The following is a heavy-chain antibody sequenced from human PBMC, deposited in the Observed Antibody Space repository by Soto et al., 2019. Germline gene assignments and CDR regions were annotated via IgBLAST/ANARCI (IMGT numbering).Heavy chain of an antibody. CDR3: ARGRDQPPVGLYFDS. D-gene: IGHD1-26*01. Sequence: QVQLVQSGAEVKKPGSSVKVSCKASGDAFTNYIFDWVRQAPGQGLEWMGGIIPMFGTPKYARTFQDRVTISADVSTGTAYLELTSLRFEDTAVYYCARGRDQPPVGLYFDSWGEGTRVTVSS. V-gene: IGHV1-69*01. CDR1: GDAFTNYI. J-gene: IGHJ4*02. CDR2: IIPMFGTP.